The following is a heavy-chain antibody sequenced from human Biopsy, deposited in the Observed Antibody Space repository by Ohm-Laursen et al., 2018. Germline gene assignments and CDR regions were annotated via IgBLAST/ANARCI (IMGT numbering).Heavy chain of an antibody. CDR1: GFTFGDYY. J-gene: IGHJ4*02. Sequence: GSLRLSCAASGFTFGDYYMSWIRQAPGKGMEWLSYISGSGVTKMYADSVKGRFTVSRDNAKNSLYLEMNNLKLEDTAVYYCATDGAGSYNENWGQGTLVSVSS. D-gene: IGHD3-10*01. CDR3: ATDGAGSYNEN. CDR2: ISGSGVTK. V-gene: IGHV3-11*01.